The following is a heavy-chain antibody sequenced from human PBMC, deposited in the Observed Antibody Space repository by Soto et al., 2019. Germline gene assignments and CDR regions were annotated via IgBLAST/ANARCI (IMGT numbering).Heavy chain of an antibody. CDR2: IVPSLNSI. V-gene: IGHV1-69*01. CDR3: ARVIIVGQIVTARGAFDY. CDR1: GGTFSNYG. Sequence: QVPLVQSGAGVKKPGSSVKVSCKASGGTFSNYGFAWVRQAPGQGLEWMGGIVPSLNSIKYAQKFQGRVTITADESTSTTYMELTSLRSEDTAVYYCARVIIVGQIVTARGAFDYWGQGTLVTVSS. D-gene: IGHD2-21*01. J-gene: IGHJ4*02.